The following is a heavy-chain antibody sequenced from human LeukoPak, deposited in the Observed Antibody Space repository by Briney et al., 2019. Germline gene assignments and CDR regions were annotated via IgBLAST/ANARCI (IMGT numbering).Heavy chain of an antibody. CDR1: GFTFSSYS. J-gene: IGHJ4*02. D-gene: IGHD4-17*01. V-gene: IGHV3-48*01. CDR3: ARGTRSTVAHLY. Sequence: GGSLRLSCAASGFTFSSYSMTWVRQAPGKGLEWVSSISSSSSTIYYADSVKGRFTISRDNAKNSLYLQMNSLRAEDTAVYYCARGTRSTVAHLYWGQGTLVTVSS. CDR2: ISSSSSTI.